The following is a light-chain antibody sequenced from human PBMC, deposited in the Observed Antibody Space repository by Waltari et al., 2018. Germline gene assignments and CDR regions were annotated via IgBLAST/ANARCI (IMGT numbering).Light chain of an antibody. Sequence: DIVMTQSPDSLAVSLGERATINCKSSQSVLYSSNNKDYLAWYQQKPGQPPKLLIYWASTRESGVPDRFRGSGSETEFTLTISSLQAEDVAVYYCQQYYGTPLTFGGGNKVEVK. CDR3: QQYYGTPLT. CDR1: QSVLYSSNNKDY. J-gene: IGKJ4*01. V-gene: IGKV4-1*01. CDR2: WAS.